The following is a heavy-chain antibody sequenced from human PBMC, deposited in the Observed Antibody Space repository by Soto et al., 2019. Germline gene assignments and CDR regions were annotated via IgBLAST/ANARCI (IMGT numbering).Heavy chain of an antibody. CDR2: ISYSGSA. CDR3: ARERRGCSGSRCYGHDY. D-gene: IGHD2-2*01. Sequence: PSETLSLTCTVSGGSISSGDYYWSWIRQPPGKGLEWIGYISYSGSAYYNPSLETRVTISVDTSKSQFSLNLSSVTAADTAVYYCARERRGCSGSRCYGHDYWGKGTLVTVSS. CDR1: GGSISSGDYY. V-gene: IGHV4-30-4*01. J-gene: IGHJ4*02.